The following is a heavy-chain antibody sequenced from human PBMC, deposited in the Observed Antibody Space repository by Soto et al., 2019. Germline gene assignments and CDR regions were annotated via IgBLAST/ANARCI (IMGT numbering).Heavy chain of an antibody. CDR2: ISYDGRNK. CDR3: ARDLHDYVSFRFDP. CDR1: GFTFSNYA. V-gene: IGHV3-30*04. D-gene: IGHD3-16*01. J-gene: IGHJ5*02. Sequence: GGSLRLSCAASGFTFSNYAMHWVRQAPGKGPEWVAAISYDGRNKYYADSMKGRFTISRDNAKNSLYLQMNSLRAEDTAVYYCARDLHDYVSFRFDPWGQGTLVTVSS.